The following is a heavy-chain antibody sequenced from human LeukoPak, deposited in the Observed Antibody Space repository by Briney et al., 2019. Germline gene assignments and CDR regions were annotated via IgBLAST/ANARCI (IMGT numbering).Heavy chain of an antibody. D-gene: IGHD6-19*01. CDR2: ISSSSSYI. CDR3: ARLGSSVSWFGP. Sequence: GGSLRLSCAASGFTFSSYSMNWVRQAPGKGLEWVSSISSSSSYIYYADSVKGRFTISRDNAKNSLYLQMNGLRAEDTAVYYCARLGSSVSWFGPWGQGTLVTVS. J-gene: IGHJ5*02. CDR1: GFTFSSYS. V-gene: IGHV3-21*01.